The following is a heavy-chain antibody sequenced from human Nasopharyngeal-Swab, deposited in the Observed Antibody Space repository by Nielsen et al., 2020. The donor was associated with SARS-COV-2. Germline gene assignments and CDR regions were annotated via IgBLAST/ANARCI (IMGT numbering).Heavy chain of an antibody. CDR3: ARWDYSNYDLDY. D-gene: IGHD4-11*01. Sequence: AGSLRLSCAASGFTFSSYSMNWVRQAPGKGLEWVSSISSSSSYIYYADSVKGRFTISRDNAKNSLYLQMNSLRAEDTAVYYCARWDYSNYDLDYWGQGTLVTVSS. CDR1: GFTFSSYS. J-gene: IGHJ4*02. V-gene: IGHV3-21*01. CDR2: ISSSSSYI.